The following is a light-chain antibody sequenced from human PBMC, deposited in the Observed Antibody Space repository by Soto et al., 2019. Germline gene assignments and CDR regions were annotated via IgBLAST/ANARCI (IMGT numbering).Light chain of an antibody. J-gene: IGKJ4*01. CDR1: QSISSY. CDR3: QQSYSTPRLT. CDR2: AAS. Sequence: DIQMTQSPSSLSASVGDRVTITCRASQSISSYLNWYQQKPGKAPKLLIYAASSLQSGVPSRFSGSGSGTDFTLTFSSLQPEDFATYYCQQSYSTPRLTFGGGTKVEIK. V-gene: IGKV1-39*01.